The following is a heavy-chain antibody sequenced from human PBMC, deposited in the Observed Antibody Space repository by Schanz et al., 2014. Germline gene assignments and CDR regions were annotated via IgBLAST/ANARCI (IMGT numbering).Heavy chain of an antibody. CDR3: ARDHTTESYYSAGPPIDY. D-gene: IGHD1-26*01. J-gene: IGHJ4*02. Sequence: EVQLLESGGGLVEPGGSLRLSCAASGFTFSTHAMSWVRQAPGKGLEWVSSISYGTSYIYYAESVKGRFTISRDNAKNSLYLQMNGLRAEDTAVYYCARDHTTESYYSAGPPIDYWGQGTLLTVSS. V-gene: IGHV3-21*01. CDR1: GFTFSTHA. CDR2: ISYGTSYI.